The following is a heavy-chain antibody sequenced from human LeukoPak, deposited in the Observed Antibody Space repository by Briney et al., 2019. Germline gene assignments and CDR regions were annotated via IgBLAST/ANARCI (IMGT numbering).Heavy chain of an antibody. V-gene: IGHV3-30*02. CDR1: GFTFSSYG. Sequence: GGSLRLSCAASGFTFSSYGMHWVRQAPGKGLEWVAFIRYDGSQKYYADSVKGRFTISRDNSKNTLHLQMDSLRAEDTAVYYCAITVTGGIDCWGQGTLVTVSS. CDR2: IRYDGSQK. J-gene: IGHJ4*02. D-gene: IGHD4-17*01. CDR3: AITVTGGIDC.